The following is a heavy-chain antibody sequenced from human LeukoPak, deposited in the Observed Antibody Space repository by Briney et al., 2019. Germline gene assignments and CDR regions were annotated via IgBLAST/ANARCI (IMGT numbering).Heavy chain of an antibody. D-gene: IGHD3-22*01. CDR1: GFTFDDYG. J-gene: IGHJ3*02. CDR2: INWNGGST. CDR3: ARGSYDSSGYYSAFDI. Sequence: GGSLRLSCAASGFTFDDYGMSWVRQAPGKGLEWVSGINWNGGSTGYADSVKGRFTISRDNAKNSLYLQMNSLRAEDTALYHCARGSYDSSGYYSAFDIWGQGTMVTVSS. V-gene: IGHV3-20*01.